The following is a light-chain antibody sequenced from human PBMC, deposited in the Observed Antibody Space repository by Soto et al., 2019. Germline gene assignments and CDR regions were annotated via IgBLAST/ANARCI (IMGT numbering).Light chain of an antibody. Sequence: QLVLTQPPSVSGAPGQRVTISCTGSSSNIGAGYDVYWYQQLPGTSPKLLIYGTSHRPSGVPDRFSGSNSGTSASLAITGLQAEDEADYYCQSYDSSLSGHHVFGTGTKVTVL. V-gene: IGLV1-40*01. CDR2: GTS. CDR3: QSYDSSLSGHHV. CDR1: SSNIGAGYD. J-gene: IGLJ1*01.